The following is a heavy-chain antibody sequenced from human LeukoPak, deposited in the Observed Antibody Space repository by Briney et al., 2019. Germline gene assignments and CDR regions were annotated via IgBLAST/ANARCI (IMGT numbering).Heavy chain of an antibody. D-gene: IGHD3-10*01. CDR1: GFTVSSNY. J-gene: IGHJ6*02. V-gene: IGHV3-66*01. CDR3: ASGRGRSKYGMDV. CDR2: IYSGGST. Sequence: GSLRLSRAASGFTVSSNYMSWVRQAPGKGLEWVSVIYSGGSTYYADSVKGRFTISRDNSKNTLYLQMNSLRAEDTAVYYCASGRGRSKYGMDVWGQGTTVTVSS.